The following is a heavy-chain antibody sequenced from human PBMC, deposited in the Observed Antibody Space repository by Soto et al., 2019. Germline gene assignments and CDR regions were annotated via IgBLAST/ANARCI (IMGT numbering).Heavy chain of an antibody. CDR2: IIPILGIA. D-gene: IGHD5-12*01. J-gene: IGHJ4*02. Sequence: SVKVSCKASGGTFSSYTISWVRQAPGQGLEWMGRIIPILGIANYAQKFQGRVTITADKSTSTAYMELSSLRSEDTAVYYCAGAEHAYSGYYVDYWGQGTLVTSPQ. CDR1: GGTFSSYT. V-gene: IGHV1-69*02. CDR3: AGAEHAYSGYYVDY.